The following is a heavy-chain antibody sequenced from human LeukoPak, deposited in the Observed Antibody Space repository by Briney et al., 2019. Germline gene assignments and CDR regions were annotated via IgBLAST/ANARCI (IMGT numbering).Heavy chain of an antibody. V-gene: IGHV3-48*04. CDR2: ISSSSSTI. D-gene: IGHD3-9*01. Sequence: GGSLRLSCTASRFYFSTYDMNWVRQVPGKGLEWVSYISSSSSTIYYADSVRGRFTISRDNAKNSLYLQMNSLRAEDTAVYYCASKGGHYDILTGFDYWGQGTLVTVSS. J-gene: IGHJ4*02. CDR3: ASKGGHYDILTGFDY. CDR1: RFYFSTYD.